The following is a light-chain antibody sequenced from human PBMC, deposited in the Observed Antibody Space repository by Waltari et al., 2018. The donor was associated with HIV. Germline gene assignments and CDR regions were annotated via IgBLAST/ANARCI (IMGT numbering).Light chain of an antibody. Sequence: QPVLTQSSSASASLRPSVKPTCPLRSAPSSYLLARHQQQPGKAPRYLMNLEGSGSSNKGSGVPDRFSGSSSGADRYLTISNLQFEDEAEYYCETWDSNTWVFGGGTKLTVL. V-gene: IGLV4-60*02. CDR1: SAPSSYL. CDR3: ETWDSNTWV. CDR2: LEGSGSS. J-gene: IGLJ3*02.